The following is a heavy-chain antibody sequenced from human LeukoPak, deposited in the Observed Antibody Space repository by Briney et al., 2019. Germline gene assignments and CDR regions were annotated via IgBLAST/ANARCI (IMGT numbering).Heavy chain of an antibody. Sequence: SETLPPTCTVSGGSISSYYWSWIRQPPGKGLEWIGYIYFSGSTTYNPSLRSRVTISVDTSKNQFSLKLSSVTAADTAMYYCARGSGGHPKVESFQHWGQGTLVTVSS. D-gene: IGHD3-10*01. CDR3: ARGSGGHPKVESFQH. CDR1: GGSISSYY. V-gene: IGHV4-59*01. J-gene: IGHJ1*01. CDR2: IYFSGST.